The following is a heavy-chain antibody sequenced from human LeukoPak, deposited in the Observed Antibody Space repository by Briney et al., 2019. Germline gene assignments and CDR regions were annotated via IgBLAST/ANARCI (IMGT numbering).Heavy chain of an antibody. CDR1: GGSFSGYY. CDR2: INHSGST. CDR3: ASPGSGRHAFDI. J-gene: IGHJ3*02. V-gene: IGHV4-34*01. Sequence: SETLSLTCAVYGGSFSGYYWSWIRQPPGKGLEWIGEINHSGSTNYNPSLKSRVTISVDTSKNQFSLKLSSVTAADTAVYYCASPGSGRHAFDIWGQGTMSPSLQ. D-gene: IGHD3-10*01.